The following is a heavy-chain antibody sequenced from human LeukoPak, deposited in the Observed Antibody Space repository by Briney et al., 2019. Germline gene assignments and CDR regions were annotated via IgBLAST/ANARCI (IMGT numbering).Heavy chain of an antibody. CDR3: ARLGGIAVAGTSYYYYYMDV. J-gene: IGHJ6*03. CDR2: IYYSGST. D-gene: IGHD6-19*01. V-gene: IGHV4-30-4*07. CDR1: GGSISSGGYS. Sequence: SETLSLTCAVSGGSISSGGYSWSWIRQPPGKGLEWIGYIYYSGSTYYNPSLKSRVTISVDTSKNQFSLKLSSVTAADTAVYYCARLGGIAVAGTSYYYYYMDVWGKGTTVTISS.